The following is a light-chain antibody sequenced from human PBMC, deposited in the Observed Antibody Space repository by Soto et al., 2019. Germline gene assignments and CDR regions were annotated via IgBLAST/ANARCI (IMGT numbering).Light chain of an antibody. V-gene: IGLV1-40*01. J-gene: IGLJ6*01. Sequence: QSVLTQPPSVSGAPGQRVTISCTGSSSNIGAGYDVHWYQQLPGTAPKLLIYGNNNRPSGVPDRFSGSKSGNTASLTISGLQAEDEADYYCASNTAGGTRVFGRGTKVTVL. CDR2: GNN. CDR1: SSNIGAGYD. CDR3: ASNTAGGTRV.